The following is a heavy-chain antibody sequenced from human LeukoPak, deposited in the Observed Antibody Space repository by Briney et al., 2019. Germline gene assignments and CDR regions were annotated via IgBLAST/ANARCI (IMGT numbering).Heavy chain of an antibody. CDR1: GYTFTSYG. CDR2: ISAYNGNT. CDR3: ATVPVGVWYGELLAFDY. D-gene: IGHD3-10*01. V-gene: IGHV1-18*01. Sequence: GASVKVSCKASGYTFTSYGISWVRQAPGQGLEWMGWISAYNGNTNYAQKLQGRVTMTTDTSTSTAYMELRSLRSDDTAVYYCATVPVGVWYGELLAFDYWGQGTLVTVSS. J-gene: IGHJ4*02.